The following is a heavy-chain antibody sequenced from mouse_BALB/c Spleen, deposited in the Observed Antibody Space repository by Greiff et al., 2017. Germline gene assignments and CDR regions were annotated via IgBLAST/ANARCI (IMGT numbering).Heavy chain of an antibody. CDR1: GYSITSDYA. CDR2: ISYSGST. V-gene: IGHV3-2*02. D-gene: IGHD2-4*01. CDR3: SSYDYDEGFAY. Sequence: ESGPGLVKPSQSLYLTCTVTGYSITSDYAWNWIRQFPGNKLGWMDYISYSGSTSYNPSIKSRISITRDKSKNQFFLQLNSVTTEDTATYYCSSYDYDEGFAYWGQGTLVTVSA. J-gene: IGHJ3*01.